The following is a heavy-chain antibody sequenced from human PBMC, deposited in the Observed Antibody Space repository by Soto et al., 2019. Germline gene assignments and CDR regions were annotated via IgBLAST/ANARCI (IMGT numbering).Heavy chain of an antibody. J-gene: IGHJ4*02. CDR2: ITGNAANT. V-gene: IGHV3-23*01. CDR1: RFTFGGYA. CDR3: AKAARDCGGDCYSSYFDS. Sequence: PGGSLRLSCSASRFTFGGYAMSWVRQAPGKGLEWVSGITGNAANTVYADSVKGRFTISRDNSKNALYLQLNSLRDEDTAVYFCAKAARDCGGDCYSSYFDSWGQGALVTVSS. D-gene: IGHD2-21*02.